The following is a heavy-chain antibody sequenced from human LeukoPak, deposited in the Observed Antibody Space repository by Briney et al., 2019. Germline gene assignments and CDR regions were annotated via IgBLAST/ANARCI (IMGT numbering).Heavy chain of an antibody. J-gene: IGHJ6*02. CDR2: ISYDGSNK. V-gene: IGHV3-30*03. Sequence: GGSLRLSCAASGFTFSSYGMHWVRQAPGKGLEWVAVISYDGSNKYYADSVKGRFTISRDNSKNTLYLQMNSLRAEDTAVYYCARARDIVVVPAARKWGYYYYGMDVWGQGTTVTVSS. CDR3: ARARDIVVVPAARKWGYYYYGMDV. CDR1: GFTFSSYG. D-gene: IGHD2-2*01.